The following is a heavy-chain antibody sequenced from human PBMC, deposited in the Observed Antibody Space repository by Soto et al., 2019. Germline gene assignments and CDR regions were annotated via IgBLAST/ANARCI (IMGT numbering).Heavy chain of an antibody. CDR1: GGSISSSNYY. J-gene: IGHJ5*02. CDR2: ISYSGNT. Sequence: ASETLSLTCSVSGGSISSSNYYWGWIRQPPGKGLEWIGSISYSGNTYYSPSLKSRVTISVDTSKNQLSLELSSVTATDTAVYFCARRGARTEAVGLSTGFDPWGQGTLVTVSS. V-gene: IGHV4-39*01. CDR3: ARRGARTEAVGLSTGFDP. D-gene: IGHD6-13*01.